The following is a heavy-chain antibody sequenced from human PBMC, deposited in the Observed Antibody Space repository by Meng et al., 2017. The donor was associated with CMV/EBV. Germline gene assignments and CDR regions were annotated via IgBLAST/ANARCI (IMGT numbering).Heavy chain of an antibody. CDR1: GGTFSSYT. D-gene: IGHD6-6*01. V-gene: IGHV1-69*04. CDR2: IIPILGIA. Sequence: SVKVSCKASGGTFSSYTISWVRQAPGQGLEWMGRIIPILGIANYAQKFQGRVTIIADKSTSTAYMELSSLRSEDTAVYYCARDTSSSSEFGYYYYGMDVWGQGTTVTVSS. CDR3: ARDTSSSSEFGYYYYGMDV. J-gene: IGHJ6*02.